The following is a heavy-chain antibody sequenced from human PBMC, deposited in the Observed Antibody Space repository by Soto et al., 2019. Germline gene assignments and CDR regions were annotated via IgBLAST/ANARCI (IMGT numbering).Heavy chain of an antibody. CDR1: GFTFSNNA. V-gene: IGHV3-23*01. D-gene: IGHD6-19*01. Sequence: HPGGSLRLSCAASGFTFSNNAMNWVRQAPGKGLEWVSGISGTVYGTYYADSVKGRFTISRDSSNNTLYLQMNSLRGEDTAIYYCAKARQAQSHYYYGMDVWGQGTPVTVSS. CDR2: ISGTVYGT. CDR3: AKARQAQSHYYYGMDV. J-gene: IGHJ6*02.